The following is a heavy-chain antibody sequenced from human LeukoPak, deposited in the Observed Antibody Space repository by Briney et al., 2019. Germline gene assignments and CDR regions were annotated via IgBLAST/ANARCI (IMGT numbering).Heavy chain of an antibody. V-gene: IGHV1-18*01. Sequence: ASVKVSCKASGYSFISYGISWVRQAPGQGLEWMGWISAYNGNTNYAQKLQGRVTMTTDTSTSTAYMELRSLRSDDTAVYYCARGTGNWNYDLYYYYYMDVWGKGTTVTVSS. J-gene: IGHJ6*03. D-gene: IGHD1-7*01. CDR2: ISAYNGNT. CDR3: ARGTGNWNYDLYYYYYMDV. CDR1: GYSFISYG.